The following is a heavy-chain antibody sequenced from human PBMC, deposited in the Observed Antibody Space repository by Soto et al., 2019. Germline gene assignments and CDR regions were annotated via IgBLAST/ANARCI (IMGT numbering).Heavy chain of an antibody. V-gene: IGHV2-5*01. J-gene: IGHJ4*02. D-gene: IGHD5-12*01. CDR2: IYWNDDK. CDR1: GFSLSTSGVG. CDR3: AHFNGYEEFEY. Sequence: SGPTLVNPTQTLTLTCTFSGFSLSTSGVGVGWIRQPPGKALEWLAVIYWNDDKRYSPSLKSRLTITKGTPDNQVVLTMTNVDPVDTASYYCAHFNGYEEFEYWGQGTLVTVSS.